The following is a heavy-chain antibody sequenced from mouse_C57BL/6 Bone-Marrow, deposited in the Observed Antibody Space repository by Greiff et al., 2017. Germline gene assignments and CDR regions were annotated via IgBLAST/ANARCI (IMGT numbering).Heavy chain of an antibody. Sequence: QVQLQQPGAELVRPGSSVKLSCKASGYTFTSYWMHWVKQRPIQGLEWIGNIDPSDSETHYNQKFKNKATLTVDKSSSTAYMQLSSLTSEDSAVYYCARDDYGSSYGYYFDYWGQGTTLTVSS. V-gene: IGHV1-52*01. D-gene: IGHD1-1*01. J-gene: IGHJ2*01. CDR3: ARDDYGSSYGYYFDY. CDR2: IDPSDSET. CDR1: GYTFTSYW.